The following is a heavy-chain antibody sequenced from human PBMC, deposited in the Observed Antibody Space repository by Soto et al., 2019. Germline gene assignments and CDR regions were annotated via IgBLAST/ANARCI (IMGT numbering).Heavy chain of an antibody. CDR1: VFIFSNYA. Sequence: WGSLLLSCAPSVFIFSNYAMIWVRQARGKGLEWVSAISGSGADTYYTESVKGRFTISRDNFKNTLYLQMNSLRAEDTAVYYCAKDTGRGGGSVFDYWGQGTMVTVSS. J-gene: IGHJ4*02. CDR2: ISGSGADT. V-gene: IGHV3-23*01. CDR3: AKDTGRGGGSVFDY. D-gene: IGHD2-15*01.